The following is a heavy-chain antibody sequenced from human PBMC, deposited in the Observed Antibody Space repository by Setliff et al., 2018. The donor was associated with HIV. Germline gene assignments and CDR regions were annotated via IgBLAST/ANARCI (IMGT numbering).Heavy chain of an antibody. Sequence: GGSLRLSCAASGFTFDDYAMHWVRQAPGKGLEWVSFISWDGGSSDYADSVKGRFTISRDNSKSSLFLQMDSLRAEDTAFYYCAALGYSSTWNYWGQGTLVTVSS. CDR2: ISWDGGSS. J-gene: IGHJ4*02. D-gene: IGHD6-13*01. CDR3: AALGYSSTWNY. V-gene: IGHV3-43D*03. CDR1: GFTFDDYA.